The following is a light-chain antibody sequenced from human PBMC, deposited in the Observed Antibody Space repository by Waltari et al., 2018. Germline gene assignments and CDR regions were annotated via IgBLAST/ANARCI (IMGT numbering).Light chain of an antibody. CDR3: MQGTHLPRT. Sequence: DVVMTQSPLSLPLPLGQPAPLSRRSRQSLVHSHGATYLNWFQQRPGQSPRRLIYEVSNRDSGVPDRFSGSGSGTDFTLKISRVEAEDVAVYYCMQGTHLPRTFGQGTKVEIK. V-gene: IGKV2-30*02. CDR2: EVS. J-gene: IGKJ1*01. CDR1: QSLVHSHGATY.